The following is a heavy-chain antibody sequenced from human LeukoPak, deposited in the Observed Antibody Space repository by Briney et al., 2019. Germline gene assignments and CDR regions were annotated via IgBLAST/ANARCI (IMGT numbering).Heavy chain of an antibody. Sequence: ASVKVSCKASGYTFTSYYMHWVRQAPGQGLEWMGIINPSGGSTSYAQKFQGRVTMTRDMSTSTVYMELSSLRSEDTAVYYCARDRGLDIAAAGKFRHYYYYMDIWGKGTTVTVSS. CDR1: GYTFTSYY. CDR2: INPSGGST. J-gene: IGHJ6*03. CDR3: ARDRGLDIAAAGKFRHYYYYMDI. D-gene: IGHD6-13*01. V-gene: IGHV1-46*01.